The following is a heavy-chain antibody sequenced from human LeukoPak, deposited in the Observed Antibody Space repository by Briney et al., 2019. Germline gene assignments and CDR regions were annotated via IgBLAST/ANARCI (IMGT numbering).Heavy chain of an antibody. D-gene: IGHD3-10*01. J-gene: IGHJ6*03. CDR1: GFTFSSYG. CDR2: ISYDGSNK. CDR3: AGSYFFHMYYYMDV. V-gene: IGHV3-30*03. Sequence: GGSLRLSCAASGFTFSSYGMHWVRQAPGKGLEWVAVISYDGSNKYYADSVKGRFTISRDNSKSTVYLQMNSLRAEDTAVYYCAGSYFFHMYYYMDVWGKGTTVTVSS.